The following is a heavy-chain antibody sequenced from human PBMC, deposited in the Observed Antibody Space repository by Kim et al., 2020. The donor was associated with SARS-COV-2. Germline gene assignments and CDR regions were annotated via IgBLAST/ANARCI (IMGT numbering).Heavy chain of an antibody. Sequence: GGSLRLSCAASGFTFSDYYMSWIRQAPGKGLEWISYISSGGSHTNYGASVKGRFTISRDNARKSLYLQTNSLTAEDTAIYYCARGHTLGYCGSFKCSPSFDYWGQGTLVTVSS. J-gene: IGHJ4*02. CDR2: ISSGGSHT. CDR3: ARGHTLGYCGSFKCSPSFDY. V-gene: IGHV3-11*06. D-gene: IGHD2-2*01. CDR1: GFTFSDYY.